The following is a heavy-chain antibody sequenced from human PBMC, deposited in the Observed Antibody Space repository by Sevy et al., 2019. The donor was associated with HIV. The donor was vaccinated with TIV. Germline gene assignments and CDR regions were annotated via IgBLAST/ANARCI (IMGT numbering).Heavy chain of an antibody. V-gene: IGHV4-38-2*01. CDR2: IHHSGSI. J-gene: IGHJ4*02. CDR3: ARGGSIVTARDYFDH. D-gene: IGHD1-26*01. CDR1: DYSISSGYY. Sequence: SETLSLTCGVSDYSISSGYYWGWIRQPPGKGLEWLGSIHHSGSIYYNPSLNSLIIISVNTSKNQFSLKLHSVTAADTAVYYCARGGSIVTARDYFDHWGQGVLVTVSS.